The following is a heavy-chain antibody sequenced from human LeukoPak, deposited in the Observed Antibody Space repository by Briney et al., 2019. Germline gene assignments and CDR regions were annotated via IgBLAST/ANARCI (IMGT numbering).Heavy chain of an antibody. CDR1: GFTFSTSW. V-gene: IGHV3-7*01. CDR2: IKQDGSEK. D-gene: IGHD4-23*01. CDR3: ARDADYGGTCDY. Sequence: GGSLRLSCAASGFTFSTSWMSWVRQAPGKGLEWVANIKQDGSEKYYVDSVKGRFTISRDNAKNSLYLQMNSLRAEDTAVYYCARDADYGGTCDYWGQGTLVTVSS. J-gene: IGHJ4*02.